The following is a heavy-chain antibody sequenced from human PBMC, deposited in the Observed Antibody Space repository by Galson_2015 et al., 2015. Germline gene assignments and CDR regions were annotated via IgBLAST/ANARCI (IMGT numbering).Heavy chain of an antibody. CDR2: INSDGSST. Sequence: SLRLSCAASGFTFSSYWMHWVRQAPGKGLVWVSRINSDGSSTSYADSVKGRFTISRDNAKNTLYLQMNSLRAEDTAVYYCARGTYYDFWSGYSSFYYYYYGMDVWGQGTTVTVSS. V-gene: IGHV3-74*01. CDR3: ARGTYYDFWSGYSSFYYYYYGMDV. D-gene: IGHD3-3*01. J-gene: IGHJ6*02. CDR1: GFTFSSYW.